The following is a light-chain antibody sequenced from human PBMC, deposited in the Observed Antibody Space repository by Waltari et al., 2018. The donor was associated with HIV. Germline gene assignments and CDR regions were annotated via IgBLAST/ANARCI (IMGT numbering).Light chain of an antibody. CDR1: RTNIGSNT. CDR3: AAWDDSLGAHYV. CDR2: SNN. V-gene: IGLV1-44*01. Sequence: HSILTQPPSASGTPGQRVTVSCSGSRTNIGSNTVNWYQQLPGTAPKLLIYSNNQRPSGVPDRFSGSKSGTSASLAISGLQSDDEADYYCAAWDDSLGAHYVFGTGTKVTVL. J-gene: IGLJ1*01.